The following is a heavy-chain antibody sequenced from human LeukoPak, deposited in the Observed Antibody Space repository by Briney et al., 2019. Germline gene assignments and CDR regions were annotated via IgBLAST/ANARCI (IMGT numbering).Heavy chain of an antibody. J-gene: IGHJ5*02. CDR3: AKKIIGWLDP. CDR2: TYNSGST. Sequence: SETLSLTCTVSGGSISTHYWSWIRQPPGKGLEWIGYTYNSGSTNYNPSLKSRVTISVDASKNQVSLKLSSVTAADTAVYYCAKKIIGWLDPWGQGTLVTVSS. V-gene: IGHV4-59*11. CDR1: GGSISTHY.